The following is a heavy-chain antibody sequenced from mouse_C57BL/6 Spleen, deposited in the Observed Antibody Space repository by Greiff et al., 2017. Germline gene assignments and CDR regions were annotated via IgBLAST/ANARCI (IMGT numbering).Heavy chain of an antibody. J-gene: IGHJ3*01. CDR1: GYAFSSSW. V-gene: IGHV1-9*01. D-gene: IGHD2-3*01. Sequence: QVQLQQSGPELVKPGASVKISCKASGYAFSSSWMNWVKQRPGHGLEWIGEILPGSGSTNYNEKFKGKATFTADTSSNTAYMQLSSLTTEDSAIYYCARGGFDGYLPFAYWGQGTLVTVSA. CDR2: ILPGSGST. CDR3: ARGGFDGYLPFAY.